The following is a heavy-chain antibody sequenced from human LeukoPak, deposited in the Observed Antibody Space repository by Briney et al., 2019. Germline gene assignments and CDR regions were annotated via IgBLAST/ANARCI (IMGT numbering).Heavy chain of an antibody. Sequence: ASVKVSCKVSGGTFSNNVINWIRQAPGQGLEWMGGIIPMVDSANYGQKFQGRVTITADISTTTAYLELSSLRSEDTAVYYCASEREALAPYYDSSGYYSVFDYWGQGTLVTVSS. CDR2: IIPMVDSA. V-gene: IGHV1-69*06. D-gene: IGHD3-22*01. CDR1: GGTFSNNV. CDR3: ASEREALAPYYDSSGYYSVFDY. J-gene: IGHJ4*02.